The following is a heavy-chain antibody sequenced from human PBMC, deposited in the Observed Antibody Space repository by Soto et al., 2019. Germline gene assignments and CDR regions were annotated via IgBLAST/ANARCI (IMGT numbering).Heavy chain of an antibody. CDR2: ITFSGNTV. J-gene: IGHJ6*02. CDR1: GFTFSDSY. CDR3: ARVSWREKYGMYV. V-gene: IGHV3-11*01. Sequence: KPGGSLRLSCAASGFTFSDSYMSWIRQAPGKGLEWISYITFSGNTVYYADSLKGRFTISRDNAKNSLYLQMNRLRAEDTAVYYCARVSWREKYGMYVWGQGTTVTVSS.